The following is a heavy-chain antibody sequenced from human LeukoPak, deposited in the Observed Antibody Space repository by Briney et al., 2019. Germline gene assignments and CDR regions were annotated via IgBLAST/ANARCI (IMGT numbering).Heavy chain of an antibody. D-gene: IGHD4/OR15-4a*01. Sequence: SETLSLTCAVSGGSTSSSNWWSWVRQPPGKGLEWIGEIYHSGSTNYNPSLKSRVTISVDKSKNQFSLKLSSVTAADTAVYYCARDYGALGDYYYGMDVWGQGTTVTVSS. CDR1: GGSTSSSNW. J-gene: IGHJ6*02. CDR3: ARDYGALGDYYYGMDV. V-gene: IGHV4-4*02. CDR2: IYHSGST.